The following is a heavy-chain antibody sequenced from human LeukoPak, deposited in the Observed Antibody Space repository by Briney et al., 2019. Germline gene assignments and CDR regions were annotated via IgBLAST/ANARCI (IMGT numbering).Heavy chain of an antibody. J-gene: IGHJ4*02. CDR3: ARSRYYYDSSGYYNYDY. CDR1: GFTFSSYE. D-gene: IGHD3-22*01. CDR2: TRNKANSYTT. Sequence: GGSLRLSCAASGFTFSSYEMNWVRQAPGKGLEWVGRTRNKANSYTTEYAASVKGRFTISRDDSKNSLYLQMNSLKTEDTAVYYCARSRYYYDSSGYYNYDYWGQGTLVTVSS. V-gene: IGHV3-72*01.